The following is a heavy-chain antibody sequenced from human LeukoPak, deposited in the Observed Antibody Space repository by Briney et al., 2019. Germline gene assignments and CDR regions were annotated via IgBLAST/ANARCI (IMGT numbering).Heavy chain of an antibody. D-gene: IGHD6-25*01. CDR1: GGSISSYY. CDR2: IYYSGGT. Sequence: PSETLSLTCTVSGGSISSYYWSWIRQPPGKGLEWIGYIYYSGGTNYNPSLKSRVTISVDTSKNQFSLKLSSVTAADTAVYYCARAIPGIAAVDYWGQGTLVTVSS. V-gene: IGHV4-59*01. J-gene: IGHJ4*02. CDR3: ARAIPGIAAVDY.